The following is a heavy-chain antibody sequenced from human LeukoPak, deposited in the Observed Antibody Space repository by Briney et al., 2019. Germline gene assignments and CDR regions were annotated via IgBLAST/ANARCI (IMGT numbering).Heavy chain of an antibody. CDR3: ARDGNDLGTFDY. Sequence: GGSLRLSCAASGFTFSSYGMHWVRQAPGKGLEWVAVIWYDGSNKYYADSVKGRFTISRDNSKNTLCLQMNSLRAEDTAVYYCARDGNDLGTFDYWGQGTLVTVSS. CDR1: GFTFSSYG. J-gene: IGHJ4*02. D-gene: IGHD1-1*01. CDR2: IWYDGSNK. V-gene: IGHV3-33*01.